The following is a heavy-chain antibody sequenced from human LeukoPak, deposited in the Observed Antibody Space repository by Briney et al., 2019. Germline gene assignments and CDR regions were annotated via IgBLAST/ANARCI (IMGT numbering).Heavy chain of an antibody. Sequence: ASVKVSCKASGGTFSSYAISWVRQAPGQGLEWMGGIIPIFGTANYAQKFQGRVTITADESTSTAYMELSSLRSEDTAVYYCARGRDYGGNDWFDPWGQGTLVTVSS. V-gene: IGHV1-69*01. J-gene: IGHJ5*02. CDR3: ARGRDYGGNDWFDP. D-gene: IGHD4-23*01. CDR1: GGTFSSYA. CDR2: IIPIFGTA.